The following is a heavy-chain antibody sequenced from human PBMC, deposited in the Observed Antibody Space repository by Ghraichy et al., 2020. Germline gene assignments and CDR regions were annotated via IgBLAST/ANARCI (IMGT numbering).Heavy chain of an antibody. Sequence: GSLRLSCSATGLAFGSYSFHWVRQAPGKGLDYVAAISPDGGVTHYGDSVNGRFTISRDNSNNMVYLQMSSLRAEDTALYHCAKARTPSGSHYFDSWGQGTLVTVSS. CDR3: AKARTPSGSHYFDS. CDR1: GLAFGSYS. V-gene: IGHV3-64D*06. D-gene: IGHD1-26*01. CDR2: ISPDGGVT. J-gene: IGHJ4*02.